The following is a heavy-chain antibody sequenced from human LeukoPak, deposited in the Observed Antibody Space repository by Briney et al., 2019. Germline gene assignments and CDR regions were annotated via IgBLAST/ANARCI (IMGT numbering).Heavy chain of an antibody. J-gene: IGHJ4*02. V-gene: IGHV4-34*01. CDR2: INHRGST. CDR3: ARSPYYDFWSGYSTSYFDY. CDR1: GGSFSGYY. D-gene: IGHD3-3*01. Sequence: PSETLSLTCAVYGGSFSGYYWSWIRQPPGKGLEWIGEINHRGSTNYNPSLKSRVTISVDTSKNQFSLKLSSVTAADTAVYYCARSPYYDFWSGYSTSYFDYWGQGTLVTVSS.